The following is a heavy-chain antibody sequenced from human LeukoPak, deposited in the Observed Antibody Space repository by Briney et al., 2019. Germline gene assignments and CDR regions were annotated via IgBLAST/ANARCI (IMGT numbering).Heavy chain of an antibody. CDR1: GFTFDDYA. V-gene: IGHV3-9*01. CDR3: AKDNDDSSGPSAAFDI. D-gene: IGHD3-22*01. Sequence: GRSLRLSCAASGFTFDDYAMHWVRQAPGKGLEWVSGISWNSGSIGYADSVKGRFTISRDNAKNSLYLQMNSLRAEDTALYYCAKDNDDSSGPSAAFDIWGQGTMVTVSS. CDR2: ISWNSGSI. J-gene: IGHJ3*02.